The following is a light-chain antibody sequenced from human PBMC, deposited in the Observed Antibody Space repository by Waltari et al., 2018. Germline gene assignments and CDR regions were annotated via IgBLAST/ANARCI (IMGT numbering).Light chain of an antibody. CDR1: QSLLHSSGNTF. Sequence: DIVRTQSPLSLSVTPGAPASISCRSSQSLLHSSGNTFLDWYLQKPGQSPQLLIYLVSNRASGVPDRFSGSGSGTDFTLKISRVEAEDVGVYFCMQARQTPWTFGQGTKVEIK. V-gene: IGKV2-28*01. J-gene: IGKJ1*01. CDR2: LVS. CDR3: MQARQTPWT.